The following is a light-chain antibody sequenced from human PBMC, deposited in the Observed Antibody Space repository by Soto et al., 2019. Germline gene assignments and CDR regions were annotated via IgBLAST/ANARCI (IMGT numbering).Light chain of an antibody. V-gene: IGKV1-17*01. CDR2: AAS. CDR3: RQHNSDPFS. J-gene: IGKJ5*01. CDR1: QGITNN. Sequence: QKGQCAATGAASIGEKDTITCRATQGITNNLGWYQQKPGKAPKRLIYAASSLQSGVASLFSGSGSGSEFTLTSSTLQPEDFATYYCRQHNSDPFSFGQGTRVEIK.